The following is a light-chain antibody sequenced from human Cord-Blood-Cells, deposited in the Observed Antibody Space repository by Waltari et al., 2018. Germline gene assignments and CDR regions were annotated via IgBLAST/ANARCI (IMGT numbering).Light chain of an antibody. CDR1: QSVSSSY. CDR3: QQYGSSLWT. V-gene: IGKV3-20*01. J-gene: IGKJ1*01. CDR2: GAS. Sequence: EIVLTQSPGTLSLSPGERATLSCRASQSVSSSYLAWYQQKPGQAPRLLIDGASSRATGIPDRFRGSGAVTDFTLTSSRLEPEDFAVYYCQQYGSSLWTFGQGTKVEIK.